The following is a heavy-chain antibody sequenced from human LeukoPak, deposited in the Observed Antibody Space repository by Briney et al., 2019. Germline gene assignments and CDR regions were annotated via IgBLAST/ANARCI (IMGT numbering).Heavy chain of an antibody. Sequence: SETLSLTCSVSGGSISSGSYYWSWIRPPAGKGLEGIGRIYTSGSTNHNPSLKSRVTISVDTSKNQFSLKLSSVTAADTAVYYCASSDFWSGYYIDYWGQGTLVTVSS. J-gene: IGHJ4*02. CDR3: ASSDFWSGYYIDY. CDR2: IYTSGST. CDR1: GGSISSGSYY. V-gene: IGHV4-61*02. D-gene: IGHD3-3*01.